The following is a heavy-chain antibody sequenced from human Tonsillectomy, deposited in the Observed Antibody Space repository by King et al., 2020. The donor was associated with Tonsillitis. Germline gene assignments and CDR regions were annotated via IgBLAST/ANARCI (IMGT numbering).Heavy chain of an antibody. CDR3: ATRTDTENYPIDV. Sequence: QLQESGPGLVKPSETLSLTCTVSGGSISSSSSYWGWIRQPPGKGLEWIATISYTGTTYYNPSLKSRVTISADTSKNHFSLKLSSVTAADSAVYYCATRTDTENYPIDVWGQGTMVTVSS. CDR2: ISYTGTT. V-gene: IGHV4-39*01. J-gene: IGHJ3*01. CDR1: GGSISSSSSY. D-gene: IGHD1-7*01.